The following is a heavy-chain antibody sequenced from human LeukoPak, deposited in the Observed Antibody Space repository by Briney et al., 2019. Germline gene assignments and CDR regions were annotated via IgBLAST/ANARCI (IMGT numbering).Heavy chain of an antibody. J-gene: IGHJ1*01. CDR1: GFTFSSYW. V-gene: IGHV3-7*01. Sequence: GGSLRLSCAASGFTFSSYWKSWVCQAPGKGLEWVANIKQDGSEKYYVDSVKGRFTISRDNAKNSLYLQMNSLRAEDTAVYYCARPPAGYYYDSSGYFQHWGQGTLVTVSS. CDR3: ARPPAGYYYDSSGYFQH. D-gene: IGHD3-22*01. CDR2: IKQDGSEK.